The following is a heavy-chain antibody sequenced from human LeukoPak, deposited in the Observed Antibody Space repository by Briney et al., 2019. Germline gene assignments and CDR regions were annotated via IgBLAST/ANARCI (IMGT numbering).Heavy chain of an antibody. J-gene: IGHJ4*02. D-gene: IGHD6-19*01. CDR2: ISRSGST. V-gene: IGHV4-4*02. Sequence: SETLSLTCAVSGVSVTSGFWWSWVRQSPGRGLEWIGEISRSGSTTYMPFLKSRLSMSMDRSKNEFSLKLTSVTAADTATYFCAASSGWWRLDYWGQGALVTV. CDR3: AASSGWWRLDY. CDR1: GVSVTSGFW.